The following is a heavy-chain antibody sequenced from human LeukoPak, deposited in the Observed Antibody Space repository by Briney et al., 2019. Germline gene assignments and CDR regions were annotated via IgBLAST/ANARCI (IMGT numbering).Heavy chain of an antibody. D-gene: IGHD6-19*01. CDR2: NSTYNGNT. Sequence: ASVKVTCKASGYGFTSYGISWVRQTPGQGLEWMGWNSTYNGNTNYPQKLQGRVTMSTDTSTSTAYIELGSLRSDDTAVYYCAREWYDSGINWFEPWGQGTLVTVSS. V-gene: IGHV1-18*01. CDR3: AREWYDSGINWFEP. J-gene: IGHJ5*02. CDR1: GYGFTSYG.